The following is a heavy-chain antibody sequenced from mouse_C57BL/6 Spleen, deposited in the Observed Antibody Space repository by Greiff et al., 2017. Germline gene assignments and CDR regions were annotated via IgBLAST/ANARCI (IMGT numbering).Heavy chain of an antibody. CDR2: IDPEDGDT. V-gene: IGHV14-1*01. CDR1: GFNIKDYY. D-gene: IGHD4-1*01. CDR3: TYWDGGYFDY. Sequence: VQLQQSGAELVKPGASVKLSCTASGFNIKDYYMHWVKQRPEQGLEWIGRIDPEDGDTEYAPKFQGKATMTADTSSNTAYLQLSSLTAEDTAVYYCTYWDGGYFDYWGQGTTLTVSS. J-gene: IGHJ2*01.